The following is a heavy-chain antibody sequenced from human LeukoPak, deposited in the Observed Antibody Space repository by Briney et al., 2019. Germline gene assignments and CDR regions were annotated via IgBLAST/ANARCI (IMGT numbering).Heavy chain of an antibody. CDR3: ARDRGGSYSAIDY. J-gene: IGHJ4*02. V-gene: IGHV3-48*04. CDR2: ISSSSSTI. Sequence: GGSLRLSCAASGFTFSSYSMNWVRQAPGEGLEWVSFISSSSSTIYYADSVKGRFTISRDNARNSLYLQMNSLRAEDTAVYYCARDRGGSYSAIDYWGQGTLVTVSS. CDR1: GFTFSSYS. D-gene: IGHD1-26*01.